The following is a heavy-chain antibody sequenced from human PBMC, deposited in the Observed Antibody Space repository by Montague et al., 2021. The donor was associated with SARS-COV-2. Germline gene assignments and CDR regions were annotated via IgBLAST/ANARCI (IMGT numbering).Heavy chain of an antibody. CDR1: GYSITHAYY. D-gene: IGHD2-15*01. Sequence: SETLSLTCTVSGYSITHAYYCGWIRQPPGKGLEWIGYINYSGSTNYNPSLKSRVTISVDTSKNQFSLNLSSVTAADTAVYYCARNLVVHYWYGMDVWGQGTTVTVSS. CDR3: ARNLVVHYWYGMDV. J-gene: IGHJ6*02. CDR2: INYSGST. V-gene: IGHV4-59*01.